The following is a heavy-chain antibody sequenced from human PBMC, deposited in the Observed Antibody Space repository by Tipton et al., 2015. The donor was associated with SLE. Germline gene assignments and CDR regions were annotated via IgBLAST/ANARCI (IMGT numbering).Heavy chain of an antibody. CDR3: AREGVDGSWYDL. V-gene: IGHV3-9*01. CDR2: IDNSGNTI. J-gene: IGHJ5*02. Sequence: SLRLSCAASGFTFDDFTMHWVRQGPGKGLEWVSGIDNSGNTIYYADSVRGRFTISRDNAKKSLFLQMKSLRAEDTAIYYCAREGVDGSWYDLWGQGTMVTVSS. CDR1: GFTFDDFT. D-gene: IGHD5-24*01.